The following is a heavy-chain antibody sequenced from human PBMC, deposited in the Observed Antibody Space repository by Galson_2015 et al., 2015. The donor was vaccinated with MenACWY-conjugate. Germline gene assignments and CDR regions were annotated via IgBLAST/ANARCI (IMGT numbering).Heavy chain of an antibody. D-gene: IGHD3-10*01. J-gene: IGHJ4*02. CDR2: IYWDDDK. Sequence: PALVRPTQALTLTCTFSGFSLSTSGAGVGWIRQPPGKALKWLALIYWDDDKRYSPSLKSRLTITKDTSKNQVVLTLTNMDPMDTATYYCTYLNVYASGRGNFDYWGQGTLVTVSS. CDR1: GFSLSTSGAG. V-gene: IGHV2-5*02. CDR3: TYLNVYASGRGNFDY.